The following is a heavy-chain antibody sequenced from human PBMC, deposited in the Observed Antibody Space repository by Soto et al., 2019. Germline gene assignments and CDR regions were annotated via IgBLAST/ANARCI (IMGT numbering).Heavy chain of an antibody. D-gene: IGHD2-2*01. Sequence: GASVKLSCKASGGTFSSYAISWVRQAPGQGLEWMGGIIPIFGTANYAQKFQGRVTITADESTSTAYMELSSLRSEDTAVYYCASRVGTDIVVVPAAYPAYGMDVWGQGTPVTAS. J-gene: IGHJ6*02. V-gene: IGHV1-69*13. CDR3: ASRVGTDIVVVPAAYPAYGMDV. CDR1: GGTFSSYA. CDR2: IIPIFGTA.